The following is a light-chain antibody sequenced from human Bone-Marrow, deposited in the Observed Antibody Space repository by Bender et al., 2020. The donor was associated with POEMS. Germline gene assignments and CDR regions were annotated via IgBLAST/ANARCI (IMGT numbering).Light chain of an antibody. Sequence: QSALTQPASVSGSPGQSITISCTGSTSDIDNYNLVSWYQQNPGKAPKLMIYEVIKRPSGVSNRFSGSKSGSTASLTISGLQAEDEADYYCSSYTSSSTVVFGGGTKLTVL. CDR3: SSYTSSSTVV. V-gene: IGLV2-14*02. J-gene: IGLJ2*01. CDR2: EVI. CDR1: TSDIDNYNL.